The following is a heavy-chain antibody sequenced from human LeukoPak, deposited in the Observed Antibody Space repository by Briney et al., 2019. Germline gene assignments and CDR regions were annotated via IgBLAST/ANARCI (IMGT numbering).Heavy chain of an antibody. CDR2: IIGSGYNT. J-gene: IGHJ4*02. Sequence: GGSLRLSCTASGFTFNTHAMSWVRQAPGKGLEWVSEIIGSGYNTFYADSVKGRFTISRDNSRNTLYLQLSSLRADDTAIYYCAKLRGWDFSEYHLDYWGQGTLVTVSS. CDR3: AKLRGWDFSEYHLDY. V-gene: IGHV3-23*01. D-gene: IGHD2/OR15-2a*01. CDR1: GFTFNTHA.